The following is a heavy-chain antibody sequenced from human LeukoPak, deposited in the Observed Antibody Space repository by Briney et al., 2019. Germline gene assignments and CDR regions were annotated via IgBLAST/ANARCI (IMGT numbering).Heavy chain of an antibody. J-gene: IGHJ4*02. Sequence: SETLSLTCTVSGGSISSYYWSWIRQPQGHGLEWIGYIYYSGSTKYNPSLKSRVTISVDTSKTQFSLKLSSVTAADTAVYDCARHRDYGDFDYWGQGTLVTVS. D-gene: IGHD4-17*01. CDR3: ARHRDYGDFDY. CDR1: GGSISSYY. V-gene: IGHV4-59*08. CDR2: IYYSGST.